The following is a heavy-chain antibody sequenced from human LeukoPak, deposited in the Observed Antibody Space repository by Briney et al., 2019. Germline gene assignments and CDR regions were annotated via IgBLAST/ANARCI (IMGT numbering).Heavy chain of an antibody. CDR2: LYSGGST. J-gene: IGHJ4*02. V-gene: IGHV3-66*01. CDR1: GFIVSSNY. Sequence: GGSLRLSCAASGFIVSSNYMSWGRQAPGKGLEWVSVLYSGGSTYYADSVKGRFTISRDNSKNTLYLQMDSLRAEDTAVYYCARDGRGDTSGYYYMNWGPGTLVTVSS. D-gene: IGHD3-22*01. CDR3: ARDGRGDTSGYYYMN.